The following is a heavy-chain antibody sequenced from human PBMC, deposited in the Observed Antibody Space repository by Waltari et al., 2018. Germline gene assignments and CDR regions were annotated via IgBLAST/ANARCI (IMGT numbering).Heavy chain of an antibody. D-gene: IGHD3-22*01. V-gene: IGHV3-9*01. CDR1: GFPFRDYA. J-gene: IGHJ5*02. CDR3: ARDRGSGYYWGFGP. Sequence: EVQLVESGGDLVQHGRSLRLTSAPAGFPFRDYAMHWVRHVPGKGLEWVSGITKDSGAIDYADSVKGRFIISRDNAENSLYLQMNSLRAEDTAFYYCARDRGSGYYWGFGPWGQGTPVTVSS. CDR2: ITKDSGAI.